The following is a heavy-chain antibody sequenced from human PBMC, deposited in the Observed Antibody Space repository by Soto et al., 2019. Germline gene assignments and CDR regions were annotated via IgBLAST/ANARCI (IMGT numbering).Heavy chain of an antibody. CDR1: GGTFSSYA. J-gene: IGHJ5*02. CDR3: ARWEVVGATRYNWFDP. Sequence: QVQLVQSGAEVKKPGSSVKLSCKASGGTFSSYAISWVRQAPGQGLEWMGGIIPIFGTANYAQKFQGRVTITADESTSTAYMELSSLRSEDTAVYYCARWEVVGATRYNWFDPWGQGTLVTVSS. V-gene: IGHV1-69*01. D-gene: IGHD1-26*01. CDR2: IIPIFGTA.